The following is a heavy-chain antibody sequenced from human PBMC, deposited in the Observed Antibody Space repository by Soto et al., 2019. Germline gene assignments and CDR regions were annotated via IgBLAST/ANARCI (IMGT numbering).Heavy chain of an antibody. CDR3: ARVGAFEMATTFDY. J-gene: IGHJ4*02. V-gene: IGHV4-31*03. Sequence: QVQLQESGPGLVKPSQTLSLTCTVSGGSISSGGYYWSWIRQHPGKGLEWIGYIYYSGSTYYNPSLTSRVTRSGHTSNNQFSLERSSVTAADTAVYYCARVGAFEMATTFDYWGQGTLVTVSS. CDR2: IYYSGST. CDR1: GGSISSGGYY. D-gene: IGHD3-10*01.